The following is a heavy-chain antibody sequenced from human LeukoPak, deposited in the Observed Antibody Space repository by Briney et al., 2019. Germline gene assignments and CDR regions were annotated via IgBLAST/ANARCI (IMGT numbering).Heavy chain of an antibody. V-gene: IGHV3-23*01. J-gene: IGHJ4*02. Sequence: GGSLRLSCAASGFTFSTYALSWVRQAPGKGLEWVSGISGSGGSTYYADSVKGRFTISRDNSKTTLYLQMNSLRAEDTAVYYCAKSTSFTMVRGATDYWGQGTLVTVSS. CDR3: AKSTSFTMVRGATDY. CDR2: ISGSGGST. CDR1: GFTFSTYA. D-gene: IGHD3-10*01.